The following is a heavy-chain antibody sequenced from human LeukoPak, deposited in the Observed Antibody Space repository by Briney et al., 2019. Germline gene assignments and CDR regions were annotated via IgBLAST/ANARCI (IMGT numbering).Heavy chain of an antibody. D-gene: IGHD5-12*01. V-gene: IGHV6-1*01. CDR3: ARDHRVIVATIYYYYGMDV. Sequence: SQTLSLTCAISGDSVSSNSAAWNWIRQSPSRGLEWLGRTYYRSKWYNDYAVSVKSRITINPDTSKNQFSLQLNSVTPEDTAVYYCARDHRVIVATIYYYYGMDVWGRGTTVTVSS. CDR2: TYYRSKWYN. CDR1: GDSVSSNSAA. J-gene: IGHJ6*02.